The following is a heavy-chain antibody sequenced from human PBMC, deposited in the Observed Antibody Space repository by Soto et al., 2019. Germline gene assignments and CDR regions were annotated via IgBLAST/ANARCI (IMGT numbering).Heavy chain of an antibody. Sequence: LRLSCAVSGLTFSKFWMHWVRQAPGKGLVWVSYVMGDGTTTDYPDSVKGRFTISRDNAKNTVFLQMNSLRAEDTAVYHCATLNSFGSDFWGHGTLVTAPQ. J-gene: IGHJ4*01. CDR1: GLTFSKFW. CDR2: VMGDGTTT. V-gene: IGHV3-74*01. CDR3: ATLNSFGSDF. D-gene: IGHD3-3*01.